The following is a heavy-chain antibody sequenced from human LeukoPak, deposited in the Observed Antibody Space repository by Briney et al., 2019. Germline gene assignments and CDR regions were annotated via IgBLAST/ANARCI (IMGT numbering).Heavy chain of an antibody. CDR3: ARDGGGPFDY. V-gene: IGHV3-21*01. CDR1: GFTFSSYA. Sequence: PGGSLRLSCAASGFTFSSYAMSWVRQAPGKGLEWVSSISSSSTYIYYADSVRGRFTISRDNAKNSLYLQLNSLRAEDTAVYYCARDGGGPFDYWGQGTLVTVSS. D-gene: IGHD3-3*01. J-gene: IGHJ4*02. CDR2: ISSSSTYI.